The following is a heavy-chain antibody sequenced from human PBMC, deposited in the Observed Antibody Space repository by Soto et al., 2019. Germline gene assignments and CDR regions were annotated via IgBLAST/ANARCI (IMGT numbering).Heavy chain of an antibody. V-gene: IGHV4-34*06. D-gene: IGHD2-2*01. CDR2: INHSGST. Sequence: QVQLQQWGAGLLKPSETLSLTCAVYGGSFSGYYWSWIRQPPGKGLDWFGEINHSGSTNYNPSLNGAATLGVHPHKDYSPMKGGWVAAAATFVFRRGRGRLRLHSGTPFDYWGRGPLVPVSS. J-gene: IGHJ4*02. CDR3: GRGRLRLHSGTPFDY. CDR1: GGSFSGYY.